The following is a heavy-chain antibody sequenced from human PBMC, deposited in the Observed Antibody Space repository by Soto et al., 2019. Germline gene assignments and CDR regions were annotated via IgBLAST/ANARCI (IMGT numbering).Heavy chain of an antibody. CDR1: GFTFDDYA. V-gene: IGHV3-9*01. CDR3: AKGPGIVVVPAAPLGAAFDT. J-gene: IGHJ3*02. Sequence: EVQLVESGGGLVQPGRSLRLSCAASGFTFDDYAMHWVRQAPGKGLEWVSGISWNSGSIGYADSVKGRFTISRDNAKNSLYLQMNSLRAEDTALYYCAKGPGIVVVPAAPLGAAFDTWGQGTMVTVSS. CDR2: ISWNSGSI. D-gene: IGHD2-2*01.